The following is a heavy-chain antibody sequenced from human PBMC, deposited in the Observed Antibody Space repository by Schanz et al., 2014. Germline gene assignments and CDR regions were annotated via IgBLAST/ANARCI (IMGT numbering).Heavy chain of an antibody. CDR2: ISVYTGNT. V-gene: IGHV1-18*01. Sequence: QVQLVQSGAEVKKPGASVRVSCKASGYTFTTYAMSWVRQAPGQGLEWVGWISVYTGNTKYGQKFQGRVTMTTDTSTSTAYMALTDLRSDDTAVYYCARDRRLFDRDDLYYFDSWGQGTLVTVSS. CDR1: GYTFTTYA. D-gene: IGHD1-1*01. J-gene: IGHJ4*02. CDR3: ARDRRLFDRDDLYYFDS.